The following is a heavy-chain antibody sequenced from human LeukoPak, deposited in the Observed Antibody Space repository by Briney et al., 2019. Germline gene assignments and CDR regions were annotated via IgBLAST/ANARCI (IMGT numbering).Heavy chain of an antibody. CDR3: ARVICSSNSCYHFDH. CDR2: ISGGSGGST. J-gene: IGHJ4*02. V-gene: IGHV3-23*01. D-gene: IGHD2-2*01. CDR1: GFTFSNYA. Sequence: GGSLRLSCVASGFTFSNYAMSWVRQAPGKGLEWFSAISGGSGGSTYYADAVKGRFTISRDNAKNSLYLQMNSLRDEDTAVYYCARVICSSNSCYHFDHWGQGTLVTVSS.